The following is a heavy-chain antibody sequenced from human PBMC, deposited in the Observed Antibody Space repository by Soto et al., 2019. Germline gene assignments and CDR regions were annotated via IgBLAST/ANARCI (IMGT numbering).Heavy chain of an antibody. CDR2: IIPIFGTA. V-gene: IGHV1-69*01. J-gene: IGHJ4*01. CDR1: GGTFSSYA. Sequence: QVQLVQSGAEVKKPGSSVKVSCKASGGTFSSYAISWVRQAPGQGLEWMGGIIPIFGTANYAQKFQGRVTITADESTSTAYMELSSLRSEDTAVYYCAREGPLDYCSGGSCYFDYWGHGTLVTVSS. D-gene: IGHD2-15*01. CDR3: AREGPLDYCSGGSCYFDY.